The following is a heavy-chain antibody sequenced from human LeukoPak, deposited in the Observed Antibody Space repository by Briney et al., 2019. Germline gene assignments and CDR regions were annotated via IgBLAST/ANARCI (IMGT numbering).Heavy chain of an antibody. Sequence: PSETLSLTCAVYGGSFSGYYWSWIRQPPGKGLEWIGEINHSGSTNYNPSLKSRVTISVDTSKNQFSLKLSSVTAADTAVYYCARVRVVGSSAWYKDWGQGSLVTV. V-gene: IGHV4-34*01. CDR2: INHSGST. J-gene: IGHJ4*02. CDR3: ARVRVVGSSAWYKD. CDR1: GGSFSGYY. D-gene: IGHD6-19*01.